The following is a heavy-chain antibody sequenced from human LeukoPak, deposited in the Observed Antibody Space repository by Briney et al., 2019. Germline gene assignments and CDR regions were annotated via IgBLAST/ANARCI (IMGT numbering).Heavy chain of an antibody. J-gene: IGHJ4*02. CDR2: INHSGST. CDR3: ARHSHPDSSSWYWDY. CDR1: GGSFSGYY. D-gene: IGHD6-13*01. V-gene: IGHV4-34*01. Sequence: SETLSLTCAVYGGSFSGYYWSWIRQPPGKGLEWIGEINHSGSTNYNPSLKGRVTISVDTSKNQFSLKLTSVTAADTAVYYCARHSHPDSSSWYWDYWGQGTLVTVSS.